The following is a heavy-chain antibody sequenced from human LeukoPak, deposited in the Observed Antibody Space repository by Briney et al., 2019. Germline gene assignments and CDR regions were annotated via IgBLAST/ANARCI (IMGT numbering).Heavy chain of an antibody. D-gene: IGHD2-15*01. Sequence: PGGSLRLSCAASGFIFSSYWLRWVRQAPGKGLEWVANINRDGSDQYYVDSVKGRFTISRDNAKNSLYLQMNSRRAEDTAVYYCGGGPGYWGQGTLVTVSS. CDR2: INRDGSDQ. V-gene: IGHV3-7*01. CDR1: GFIFSSYW. CDR3: GGGPGY. J-gene: IGHJ4*02.